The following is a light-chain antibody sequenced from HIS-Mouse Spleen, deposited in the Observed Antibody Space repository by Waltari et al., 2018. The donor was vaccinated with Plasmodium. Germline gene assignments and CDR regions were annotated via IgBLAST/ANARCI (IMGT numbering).Light chain of an antibody. CDR2: KDS. Sequence: SYELTQPPPLSLSPGPTARITCSGDASPKKYAYLYQQKPGQAPVLVIYKDSERPSGIPERFSGSSSGTTVTLTISGVQAEDEADYYCQSADSSGTYWVFGGGTKLTVL. J-gene: IGLJ3*02. V-gene: IGLV3-25*03. CDR1: ASPKKY. CDR3: QSADSSGTYWV.